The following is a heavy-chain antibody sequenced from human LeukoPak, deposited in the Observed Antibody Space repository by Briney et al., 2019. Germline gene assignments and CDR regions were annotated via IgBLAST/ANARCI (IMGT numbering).Heavy chain of an antibody. CDR1: GGSFSGYY. J-gene: IGHJ4*02. CDR3: ARGIVGATRGLFDY. V-gene: IGHV4-34*01. D-gene: IGHD1-26*01. Sequence: SETLSLTCAVYGGSFSGYYWCWIRQSPGKGLESIGEINHSGSTNYNPSLKSRVSISVDTSMNQFSLKLSSVTAADTAVYYCARGIVGATRGLFDYWGQGMLVTVSS. CDR2: INHSGST.